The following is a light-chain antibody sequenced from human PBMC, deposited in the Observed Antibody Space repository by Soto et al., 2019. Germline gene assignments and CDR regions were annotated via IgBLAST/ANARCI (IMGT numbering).Light chain of an antibody. J-gene: IGKJ2*01. Sequence: EIVLTQSPATLSLSPGERATLSCRASQSVSSYLAWYQQKPGQAPRLLIYDASNRATGIPARFSGSGSGTDFTLTISSLEPEDFAVYYCQQRSNWLHVTFGKGTKLEIK. CDR2: DAS. V-gene: IGKV3-11*01. CDR1: QSVSSY. CDR3: QQRSNWLHVT.